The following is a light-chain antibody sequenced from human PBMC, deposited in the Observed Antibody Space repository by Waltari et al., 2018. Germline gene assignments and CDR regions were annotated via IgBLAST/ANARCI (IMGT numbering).Light chain of an antibody. CDR3: SACDESLNGVV. Sequence: QSVLTQPPSVSEAPRQRVTISCSGNSSNIGNNAVNWYQQLPGKAPKLLIYSDDLPASGVSDRFSGSMSGTSASLAISGLQSEDEADYYCSACDESLNGVVFGGGTKLTVL. CDR1: SSNIGNNA. V-gene: IGLV1-36*01. J-gene: IGLJ2*01. CDR2: SDD.